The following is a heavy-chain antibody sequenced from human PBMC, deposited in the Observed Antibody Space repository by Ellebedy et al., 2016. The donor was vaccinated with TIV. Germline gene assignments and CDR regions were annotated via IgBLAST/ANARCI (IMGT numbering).Heavy chain of an antibody. CDR3: ARQSDGYYGSGSYYKD. CDR1: GFTFSSYW. J-gene: IGHJ4*02. Sequence: GESLKISCAASGFTFSSYWMHWVRQAPGKGLVWVSRINSDGSSTSYADSVKGRFTISRDNAKNTLYLQMNSLRAEDTAVYYCARQSDGYYGSGSYYKDWGQGTLVTVSS. D-gene: IGHD3-10*01. V-gene: IGHV3-74*01. CDR2: INSDGSST.